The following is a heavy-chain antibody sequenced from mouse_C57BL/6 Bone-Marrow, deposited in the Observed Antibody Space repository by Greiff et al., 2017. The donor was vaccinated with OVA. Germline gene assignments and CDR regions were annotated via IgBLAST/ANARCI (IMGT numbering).Heavy chain of an antibody. D-gene: IGHD1-1*01. Sequence: EVKLLESGAELVRPGASVKLSCTASGFNIKDDYMHWVKQRPEQGLEWIGWIDPENGDTEYASKFQGKATITADTSSNTAYLQLSSLTSEDTAVYYCTTITTVVARDYWGQGTTLTVSS. CDR2: IDPENGDT. CDR3: TTITTVVARDY. J-gene: IGHJ2*01. V-gene: IGHV14-4*01. CDR1: GFNIKDDY.